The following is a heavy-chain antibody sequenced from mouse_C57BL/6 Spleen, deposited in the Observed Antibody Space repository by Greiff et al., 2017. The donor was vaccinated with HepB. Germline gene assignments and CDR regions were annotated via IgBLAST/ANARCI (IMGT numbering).Heavy chain of an antibody. CDR3: ASDYGSSYGFAY. Sequence: QVQLQQPGAELVRPGSSVKLSCKASGYTFTSYWMHWVKQRPIQGLEWIGNIDPSDSETHYNQKFKDKATLTVDKSSSTAYMQLSSLTSEDSAVYYCASDYGSSYGFAYWGQGTLVTVSA. V-gene: IGHV1-52*01. CDR1: GYTFTSYW. CDR2: IDPSDSET. D-gene: IGHD1-1*01. J-gene: IGHJ3*01.